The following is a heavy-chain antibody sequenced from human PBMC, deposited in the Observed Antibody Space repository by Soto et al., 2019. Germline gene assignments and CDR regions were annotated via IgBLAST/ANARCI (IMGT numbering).Heavy chain of an antibody. V-gene: IGHV1-46*01. CDR3: ARERWLPKRPYFFDY. CDR1: GYTFPSYY. CDR2: INPSGGST. J-gene: IGHJ4*01. D-gene: IGHD5-12*01. Sequence: GASVKVSCKASGYTFPSYYMHWVRQAPAQGLEWMGIINPSGGSTLYAQKFQGRVTMTRDTSTTTVAMELSSLRSEDTAVYYCARERWLPKRPYFFDYWGHGTLVTVSS.